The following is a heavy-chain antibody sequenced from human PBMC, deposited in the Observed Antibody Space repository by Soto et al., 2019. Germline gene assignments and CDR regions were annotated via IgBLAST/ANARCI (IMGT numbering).Heavy chain of an antibody. J-gene: IGHJ5*02. CDR3: ASYRGVSSSWYNWFDP. CDR1: GGSISSYY. CDR2: IYYSGST. V-gene: IGHV4-59*01. Sequence: ASETLSLTCTVSGGSISSYYWSWIRQPPGKGLEWIGYIYYSGSTNYNPSLKSRVTISVDTSKNQFSLKLSSVTAADTAVYYCASYRGVSSSWYNWFDPWGQGTLVTVSS. D-gene: IGHD6-13*01.